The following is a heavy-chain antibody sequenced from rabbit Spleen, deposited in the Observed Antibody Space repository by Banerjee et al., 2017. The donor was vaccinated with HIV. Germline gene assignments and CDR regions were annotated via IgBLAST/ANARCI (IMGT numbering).Heavy chain of an antibody. CDR2: IDPLFGST. V-gene: IGHV1S47*01. CDR3: VRGGYGGHIYAMGL. CDR1: GFDFSNYG. Sequence: QEQLVESGGGLVQPGGSLKLSCKASGFDFSNYGVSWVRQAPGKGLEWIGYIDPLFGSTYYANWVNGRFTISRHNAQNTLYLQLNSLTAADTATYFCVRGGYGGHIYAMGLWGPGTLVTVS. D-gene: IGHD4-2*01. J-gene: IGHJ4*01.